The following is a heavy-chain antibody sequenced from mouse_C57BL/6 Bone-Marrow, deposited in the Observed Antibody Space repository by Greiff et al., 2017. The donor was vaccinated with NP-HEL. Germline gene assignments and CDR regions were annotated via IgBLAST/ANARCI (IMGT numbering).Heavy chain of an antibody. CDR3: ATPSAY. V-gene: IGHV1-14*01. CDR2: INPYNDGT. Sequence: EVQVVESGPELVKPGASVKMSCKASGYTFTSYVMHWVKQKPGQGLEWIGYINPYNDGTKYNEKFKGKATLTSDKSSSTAYMELSSLTSEDSAVYYCATPSAYWGQGTLVTVSA. CDR1: GYTFTSYV. J-gene: IGHJ3*01.